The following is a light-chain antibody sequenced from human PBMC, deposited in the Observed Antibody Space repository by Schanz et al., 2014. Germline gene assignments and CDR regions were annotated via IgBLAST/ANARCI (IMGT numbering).Light chain of an antibody. CDR2: DVS. Sequence: QSALTQPPSASGSPGQSVTISCTGTDVGGYNYVSWYQRHPGKAPKLMIYDVSKRPSGVPDRFSGSKSGNTASLTISGLQAEDEADYYCSSYAGSNNLVFGGGTKLTVL. J-gene: IGLJ2*01. V-gene: IGLV2-8*01. CDR3: SSYAGSNNLV. CDR1: DVGGYNY.